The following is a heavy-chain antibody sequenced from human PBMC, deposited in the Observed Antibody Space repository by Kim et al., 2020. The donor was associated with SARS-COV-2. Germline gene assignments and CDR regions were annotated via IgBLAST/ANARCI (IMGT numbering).Heavy chain of an antibody. J-gene: IGHJ3*01. CDR3: ARDHTSGAFDV. Sequence: GGSLRLSCAASGFTVNVNYMNWVRQAPGKGLEWVSIIYNSGGTFYADSVKGRFTISRDNSKNTLYLQMNSLRAEDTAVYYCARDHTSGAFDVWGQGTLVTVSS. D-gene: IGHD1-26*01. CDR1: GFTVNVNY. CDR2: IYNSGGT. V-gene: IGHV3-66*01.